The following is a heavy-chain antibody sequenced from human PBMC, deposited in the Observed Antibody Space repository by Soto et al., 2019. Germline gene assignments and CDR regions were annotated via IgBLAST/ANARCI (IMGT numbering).Heavy chain of an antibody. D-gene: IGHD3-10*01. CDR2: INTYSGNT. CDR1: GYTVTSYG. V-gene: IGHV1-18*01. J-gene: IGHJ4*02. Sequence: GASVKVSCKASGYTVTSYGFSWVREAPGQGLEWMGWINTYSGNTDYAQKFQGRVTMTTDTSTSTAYMELRSLRSDDTAVYYCAREEGTYFDYWGQGPLVTVSS. CDR3: AREEGTYFDY.